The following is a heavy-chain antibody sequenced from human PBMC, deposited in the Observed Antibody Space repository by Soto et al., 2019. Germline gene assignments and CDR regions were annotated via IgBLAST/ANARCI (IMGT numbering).Heavy chain of an antibody. CDR3: ARIPVDTYMINWLDP. J-gene: IGHJ5*02. V-gene: IGHV4-61*08. D-gene: IGHD5-18*01. Sequence: LSLTCTVSGGSVSSGDYYWSWIRQPPGKGLEWIGYIYYSGSTNYNPSLKSRVSISLDTSKNQFSLRLTSVTAAGTAVYYCARIPVDTYMINWLDPSGQGPLVTVYS. CDR1: GGSVSSGDYY. CDR2: IYYSGST.